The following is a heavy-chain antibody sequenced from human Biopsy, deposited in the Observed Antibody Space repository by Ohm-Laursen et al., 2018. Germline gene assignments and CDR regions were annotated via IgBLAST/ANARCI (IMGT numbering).Heavy chain of an antibody. CDR3: ARHAPSYSGSYWRYFDL. J-gene: IGHJ2*01. V-gene: IGHV4-59*08. CDR1: GGSVSGYY. Sequence: SDTLSLTCTVSGGSVSGYYWSWIRQPPGKGLEWIGYIYYTGSTNYNPSLKSRVTIPVDTSMNHLSLRLTSVTAADTAVYYCARHAPSYSGSYWRYFDLWGRGTLVTVSS. D-gene: IGHD1-26*01. CDR2: IYYTGST.